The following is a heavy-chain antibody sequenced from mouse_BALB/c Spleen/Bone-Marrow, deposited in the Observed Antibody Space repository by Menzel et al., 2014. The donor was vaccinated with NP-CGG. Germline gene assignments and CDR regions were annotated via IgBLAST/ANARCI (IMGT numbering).Heavy chain of an antibody. CDR3: ARGRGWYLDY. CDR2: IYPGDGDT. D-gene: IGHD2-3*01. V-gene: IGHV1-80*01. J-gene: IGHJ2*01. Sequence: QVQLQQSGAELVMPGSSVKISCKASGYAISSYWMNWVKQRPGQGLEWIGQIYPGDGDTNYNGKFKGKATLTADKSSSTAYMQISSLTSEDSAVYFCARGRGWYLDYWGQGTTLTVSS. CDR1: GYAISSYW.